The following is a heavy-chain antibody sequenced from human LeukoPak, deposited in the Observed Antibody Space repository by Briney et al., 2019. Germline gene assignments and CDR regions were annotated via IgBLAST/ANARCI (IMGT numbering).Heavy chain of an antibody. CDR2: ISGDGGST. D-gene: IGHD6-19*01. CDR1: GFMFHDYA. CDR3: ARESESSGWYDY. J-gene: IGHJ4*02. V-gene: IGHV3-43*02. Sequence: GGSLGLSCAAPGFMFHDYAIHWVRQAPGKGLEWVSLISGDGGSTFYADSVKGRFTISRDNSKNSLYLQMNSLGSDDTALYYCARESESSGWYDYWGQGTLVTVSS.